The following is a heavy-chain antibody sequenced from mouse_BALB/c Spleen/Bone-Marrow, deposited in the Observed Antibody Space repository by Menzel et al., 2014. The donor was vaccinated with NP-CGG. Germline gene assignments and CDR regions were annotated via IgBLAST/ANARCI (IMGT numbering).Heavy chain of an antibody. CDR3: TRDSFLITRALDY. V-gene: IGHV2-6-7*01. CDR2: IWGDGST. Sequence: VQRVESGPGLVSPSQRLSITCTVSGFSLTGYGVSWVRQPPGKGLEWLGMIWGDGSTDYNSALKSRLSVSKDNSKSQVFLKMNSLQTDDTARYYCTRDSFLITRALDYWGQGTSVTVSS. J-gene: IGHJ4*01. CDR1: GFSLTGYG. D-gene: IGHD2-4*01.